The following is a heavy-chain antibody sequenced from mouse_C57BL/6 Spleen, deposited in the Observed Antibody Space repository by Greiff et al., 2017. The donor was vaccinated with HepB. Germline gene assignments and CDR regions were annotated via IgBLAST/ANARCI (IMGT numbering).Heavy chain of an antibody. D-gene: IGHD2-4*01. V-gene: IGHV1-85*01. CDR3: ARGIYYDYDYYYAMDY. CDR1: GYTFTSYD. Sequence: QVQLKQSGPELVKPGASVKLSCKASGYTFTSYDINWVKQRPGQGLEWIGWIYPRDGSTKYNEKFKGKATLTVDTSSSTAYMELHSLTSEDSAVYFCARGIYYDYDYYYAMDYWGQGTSVTVSS. J-gene: IGHJ4*01. CDR2: IYPRDGST.